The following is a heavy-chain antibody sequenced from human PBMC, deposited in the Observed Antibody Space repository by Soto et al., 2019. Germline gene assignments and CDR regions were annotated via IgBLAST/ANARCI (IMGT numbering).Heavy chain of an antibody. V-gene: IGHV3-49*04. CDR3: TRDGDFYCFDV. CDR1: GFTSDAFA. CDR2: VRSKTYDGAA. J-gene: IGHJ6*02. Sequence: EVQLVESGGGFVQPGRSLRLSCTFSGFTSDAFALTWVRQAPGKGLEWLGLVRSKTYDGAAEYAASVKGRFTISRDESTSTAFLQMNRLETEDTAVYYCTRDGDFYCFDVWGQGTTVTVSS. D-gene: IGHD2-21*02.